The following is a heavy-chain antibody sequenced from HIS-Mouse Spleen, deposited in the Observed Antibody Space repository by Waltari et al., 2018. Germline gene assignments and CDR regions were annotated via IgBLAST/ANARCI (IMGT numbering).Heavy chain of an antibody. CDR3: AREIPYSSSWYDWYFDL. D-gene: IGHD6-13*01. CDR1: GGSISSSSYY. V-gene: IGHV4-39*07. CDR2: IYYSGSN. Sequence: QLQLQESGPGLVKPSETLSLTCTVSGGSISSSSYYWGWIRQPPGKGLEWIGCIYYSGSNYDNPSLKSRVTISGDTSKNQCSLRLSSVTAADTAVYYCAREIPYSSSWYDWYFDLWGRGTLVTVSS. J-gene: IGHJ2*01.